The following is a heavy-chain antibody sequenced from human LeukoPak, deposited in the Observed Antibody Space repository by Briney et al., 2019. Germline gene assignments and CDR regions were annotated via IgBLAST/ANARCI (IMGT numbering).Heavy chain of an antibody. CDR2: ITTSSSTI. J-gene: IGHJ4*02. Sequence: GXXLRLSCAASGFTFSNYHMNWVRQAPGKGLEWISYITTSSSTIFYADSVKGRFTISRDNAKNSLYLQMNSLRAEDTAVYYCARVWQDYSDVDYWGQGTLVTVSS. CDR3: ARVWQDYSDVDY. CDR1: GFTFSNYH. D-gene: IGHD4-17*01. V-gene: IGHV3-48*01.